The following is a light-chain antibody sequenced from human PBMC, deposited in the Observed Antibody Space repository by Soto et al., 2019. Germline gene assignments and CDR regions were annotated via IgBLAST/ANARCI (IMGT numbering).Light chain of an antibody. J-gene: IGKJ5*01. CDR2: GAY. Sequence: EIVMTQSPATLSVSPGERATLSCRASQSVSSNLAWYQQKPGQAPRLLIYGAYNRATGIPARFSGSGSETDFTLTISSLQSEDFGIYYCQQYNNPITFGQGTRLEI. CDR3: QQYNNPIT. CDR1: QSVSSN. V-gene: IGKV3-15*01.